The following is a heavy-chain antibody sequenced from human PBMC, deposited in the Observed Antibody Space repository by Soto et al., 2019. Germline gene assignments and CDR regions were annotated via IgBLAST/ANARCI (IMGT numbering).Heavy chain of an antibody. V-gene: IGHV4-4*07. CDR2: IFSSGST. J-gene: IGHJ5*02. D-gene: IGHD2-21*02. Sequence: SETLSLTCTVSGGSITDYSWVWIRQPAGKGLEWIGRIFSSGSTNYNLSLKGRITMSLDTSKNQFSLKLNSATATDTAVYFCARDQGVVVTADNWFDPWGQGILVTVSS. CDR3: ARDQGVVVTADNWFDP. CDR1: GGSITDYS.